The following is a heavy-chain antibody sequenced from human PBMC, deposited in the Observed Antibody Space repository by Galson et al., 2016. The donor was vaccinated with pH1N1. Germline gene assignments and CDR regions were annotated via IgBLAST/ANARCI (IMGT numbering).Heavy chain of an antibody. D-gene: IGHD4-17*01. V-gene: IGHV3-33*06. Sequence: SLRLSCAASGFTFSSYGMHWVRQAPGKGLEWVARIWYDGSVTYHADSVMGRFTISSDNSKNTLYLQMNSLRAEDTAVYYCAKERHGDYALLYGMDVWGQGTTVIVSS. CDR3: AKERHGDYALLYGMDV. J-gene: IGHJ6*02. CDR2: IWYDGSVT. CDR1: GFTFSSYG.